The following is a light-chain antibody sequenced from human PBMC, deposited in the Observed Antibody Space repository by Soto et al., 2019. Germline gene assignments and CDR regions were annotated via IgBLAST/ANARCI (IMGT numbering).Light chain of an antibody. J-gene: IGKJ1*01. CDR3: XXYXSDWT. Sequence: DIQLTQSPSTLSASVGDRVTITCRASQNINNFLAWYQQKPGKAPKLLIYTTSTLEHGVPSRFSGRGSGTDFTLTIXXXQPXXXAXXXCXXYXSDWTFGQGTKVEI. V-gene: IGKV1-5*03. CDR1: QNINNF. CDR2: TTS.